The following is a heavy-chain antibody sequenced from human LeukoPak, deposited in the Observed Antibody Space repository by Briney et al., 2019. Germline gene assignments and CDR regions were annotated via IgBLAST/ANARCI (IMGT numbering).Heavy chain of an antibody. Sequence: PGGSLRLSRAASGFTFSDYYMSWIRQAPGKGLEWVSYISSSGSTIYYADSVKGRFTISRDNAKNSLYLQMNSLRAEDTAVYYCARYSYDFWSGPIYYYYGMDVWGQGTTVTVSS. CDR1: GFTFSDYY. V-gene: IGHV3-11*01. J-gene: IGHJ6*02. CDR2: ISSSGSTI. CDR3: ARYSYDFWSGPIYYYYGMDV. D-gene: IGHD3-3*01.